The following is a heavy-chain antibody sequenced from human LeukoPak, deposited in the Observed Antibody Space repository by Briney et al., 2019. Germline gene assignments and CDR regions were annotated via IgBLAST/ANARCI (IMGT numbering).Heavy chain of an antibody. CDR3: AKVGYGDLDH. Sequence: GGSLRLSCAASGFMFSSYAMTWVRQAPGKGLEWVSSNSGSGEFTDYADSVKGRFTISRDNPENTVYLQMSSLRVDDTATYFCAKVGYGDLDHWGQGVLVPVSS. D-gene: IGHD4-17*01. CDR2: NSGSGEFT. CDR1: GFMFSSYA. V-gene: IGHV3-23*01. J-gene: IGHJ4*02.